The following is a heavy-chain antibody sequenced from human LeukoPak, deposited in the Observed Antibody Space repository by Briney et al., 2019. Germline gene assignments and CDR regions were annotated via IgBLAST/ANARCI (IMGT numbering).Heavy chain of an antibody. D-gene: IGHD2-15*01. J-gene: IGHJ4*02. CDR2: IRYDGSNK. Sequence: GGSLRLSCAASGFTFSSYGMHWVRQAPGKGLEWVAFIRYDGSNKYYADSVKGRFTISRDNSKNTLYLQMNSLRAEDTAVYYCAKDYGRGYCSGGSCYYFDYWGQGTLVTVSS. V-gene: IGHV3-30*02. CDR1: GFTFSSYG. CDR3: AKDYGRGYCSGGSCYYFDY.